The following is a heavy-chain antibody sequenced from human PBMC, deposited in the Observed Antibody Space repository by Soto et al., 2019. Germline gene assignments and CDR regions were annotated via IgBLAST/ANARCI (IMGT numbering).Heavy chain of an antibody. J-gene: IGHJ5*02. V-gene: IGHV1-18*01. Sequence: QVQLVQSGAEVKTPGASVNVSCRASGYSFRTHGISWVRQAPGQGLEWMGWISTYDDKTNFPQKFQGRITMTTDTSTSTAYMELRSLRSDDTAVYFCARDLGYCNSSGCFRNWFDPWGQGTLVTVSS. CDR3: ARDLGYCNSSGCFRNWFDP. CDR2: ISTYDDKT. CDR1: GYSFRTHG. D-gene: IGHD2-15*01.